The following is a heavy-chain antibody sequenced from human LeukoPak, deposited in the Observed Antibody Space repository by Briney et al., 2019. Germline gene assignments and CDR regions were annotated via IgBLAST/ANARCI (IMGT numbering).Heavy chain of an antibody. Sequence: NPGGSLRLSCAASGFTFSSYSMNWVRQAPGKGLEWVSSISSSSSYIYYADSVKGRFTISRDNAKNSLYLQMNSLRAEDTAVYYCARGPGFTMVRGGKDWGQGTLVTVSS. J-gene: IGHJ4*02. CDR2: ISSSSSYI. D-gene: IGHD3-10*01. CDR1: GFTFSSYS. V-gene: IGHV3-21*01. CDR3: ARGPGFTMVRGGKD.